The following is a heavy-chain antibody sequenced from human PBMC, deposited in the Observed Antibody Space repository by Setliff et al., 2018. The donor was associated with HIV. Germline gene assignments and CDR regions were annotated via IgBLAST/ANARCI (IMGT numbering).Heavy chain of an antibody. Sequence: GASVKVSCKASGYTFNTYGINWVRQAPGLGLEWMGWISPYTGNTIYAEKFQGRVTMTTDTSTSTAYMELRSLRSDDTAVYYCAGSRITMVRGAAYYYYMDVWGKGTTVTVSS. CDR1: GYTFNTYG. D-gene: IGHD3-10*01. CDR3: AGSRITMVRGAAYYYYMDV. CDR2: ISPYTGNT. V-gene: IGHV1-18*01. J-gene: IGHJ6*03.